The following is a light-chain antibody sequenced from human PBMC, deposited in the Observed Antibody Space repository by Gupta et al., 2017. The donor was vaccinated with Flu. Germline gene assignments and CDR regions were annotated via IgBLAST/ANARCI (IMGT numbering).Light chain of an antibody. CDR1: SSAVGGYNY. J-gene: IGLJ1*01. Sequence: LTISCTGTSSAVGGYNYVSWYQQHPGKAPQLLIYAVSNRPSGVSHRFSGSKSGTTASLTISGLQAEDEADYYCSSYTSSSTPFVFGTGTKVTVL. V-gene: IGLV2-14*01. CDR2: AVS. CDR3: SSYTSSSTPFV.